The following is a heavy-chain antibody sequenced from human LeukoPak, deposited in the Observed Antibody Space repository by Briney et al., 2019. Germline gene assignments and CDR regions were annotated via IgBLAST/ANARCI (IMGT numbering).Heavy chain of an antibody. V-gene: IGHV4-39*07. CDR3: AREGPGGGLLWFGESTDY. J-gene: IGHJ4*02. CDR1: GGSISSSGYY. D-gene: IGHD3-10*01. Sequence: SETLSLTCTVSGGSISSSGYYWGWIRQPPGKGLEWIGSMYYSGSTYYNPSLKSRVTISVDTSKNQFSLKLSSVTAADTAVYYCAREGPGGGLLWFGESTDYWGQGTLVTVSS. CDR2: MYYSGST.